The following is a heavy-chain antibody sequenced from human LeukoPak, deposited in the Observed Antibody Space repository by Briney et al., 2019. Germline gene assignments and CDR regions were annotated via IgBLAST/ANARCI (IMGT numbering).Heavy chain of an antibody. V-gene: IGHV3-21*01. D-gene: IGHD1-14*01. CDR1: GFTVSSNY. J-gene: IGHJ4*02. CDR2: ISSSSSYI. Sequence: GGSLRLSCAASGFTVSSNYMSWVRQAPGKGLEWVSFISSSSSYIYYADSVKGRFTISRDNAKNSLFLQMSSLRAEDTAVYYCARGTPTTRDFDSWGQGTLVTVSS. CDR3: ARGTPTTRDFDS.